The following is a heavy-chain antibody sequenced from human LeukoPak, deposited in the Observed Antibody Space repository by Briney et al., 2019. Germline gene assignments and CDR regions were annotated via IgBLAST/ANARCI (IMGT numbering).Heavy chain of an antibody. D-gene: IGHD3-9*01. CDR2: ISGSGGST. V-gene: IGHV3-23*01. CDR3: AKDNAGWLDN. CDR1: GFTFSSYA. Sequence: GGSLRLSYAASGFTFSSYAMSWVRQAPGKGLEWVSAISGSGGSTYYADSVKGRFTISRDDSKNTLYLQMNSVRAEDTAVYYCAKDNAGWLDNWGQETLVTVSS. J-gene: IGHJ4*02.